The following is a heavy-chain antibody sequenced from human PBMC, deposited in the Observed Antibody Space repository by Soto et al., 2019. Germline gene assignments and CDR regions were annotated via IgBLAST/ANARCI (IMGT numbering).Heavy chain of an antibody. Sequence: GGSLRLSCAASGFTFSSYSMNWVRQAPGKGLEWVSSISSSSSYIYYADSVKGRFTISRDNAKNSLYLQMNSLRAEDPAVYYCARATPGPWGNDYWGQGTLVTVSS. CDR3: ARATPGPWGNDY. J-gene: IGHJ4*02. CDR1: GFTFSSYS. D-gene: IGHD2-15*01. V-gene: IGHV3-21*01. CDR2: ISSSSSYI.